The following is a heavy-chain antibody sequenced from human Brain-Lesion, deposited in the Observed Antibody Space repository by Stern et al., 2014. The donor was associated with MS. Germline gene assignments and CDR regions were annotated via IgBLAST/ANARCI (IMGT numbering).Heavy chain of an antibody. V-gene: IGHV4-59*01. CDR1: GGSIINYY. CDR2: ISDSGSV. J-gene: IGHJ6*02. Sequence: QVQLVESGPGLVKPSETLSLTCTVSGGSIINYYWTWIRQPPGKGLEWIGYISDSGSVAYYPSPATRLTISAETTTNQFSLRLSSVTAADTAVYFCARGDIVVVPAARSFGSDYYYPGLDVWGQGTTISVS. D-gene: IGHD2-2*01. CDR3: ARGDIVVVPAARSFGSDYYYPGLDV.